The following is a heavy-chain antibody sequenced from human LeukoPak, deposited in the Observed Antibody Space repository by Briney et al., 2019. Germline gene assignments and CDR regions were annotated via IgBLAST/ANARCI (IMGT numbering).Heavy chain of an antibody. CDR2: IYTSGST. Sequence: SETLSLTCTVSGGSISSYYWSWIRQPAGKGLEWIGRIYTSGSTNCNPSLKSRVTMSVDTSKNQFSLKLSSVTAADTAVYYCARSPDIVVVPAADDAFDIWGQGTMVTVSS. J-gene: IGHJ3*02. CDR3: ARSPDIVVVPAADDAFDI. D-gene: IGHD2-2*01. V-gene: IGHV4-4*07. CDR1: GGSISSYY.